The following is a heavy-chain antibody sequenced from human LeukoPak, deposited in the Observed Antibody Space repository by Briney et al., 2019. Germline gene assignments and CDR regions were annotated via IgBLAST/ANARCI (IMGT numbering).Heavy chain of an antibody. J-gene: IGHJ3*02. CDR1: GFTFSSYS. V-gene: IGHV3-21*01. Sequence: GGSLRLSCAASGFTFSSYSMNWVRQAPGKGLEWVSSISSSSGYIYYADSVKGRFTISRDNAKNSLYLQMNSLRAEDTAVYYCARDERIVVVIAPTDAFDIWGQGTMVTVSS. D-gene: IGHD2-21*01. CDR3: ARDERIVVVIAPTDAFDI. CDR2: ISSSSGYI.